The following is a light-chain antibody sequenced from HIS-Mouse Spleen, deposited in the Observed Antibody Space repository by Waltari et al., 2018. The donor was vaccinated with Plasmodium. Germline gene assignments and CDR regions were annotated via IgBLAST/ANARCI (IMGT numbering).Light chain of an antibody. J-gene: IGKJ2*01. Sequence: IQMTQSPSSLSASVGDRVTITCRASQSISSYLNWYQQKPGKAPKLLIYDASSLESGVPSRFSGSGSGTDFTLTISSLQPEDFATYYCQQFNSYPTFGQGTKLEIK. V-gene: IGKV1-13*02. CDR2: DAS. CDR1: QSISSY. CDR3: QQFNSYPT.